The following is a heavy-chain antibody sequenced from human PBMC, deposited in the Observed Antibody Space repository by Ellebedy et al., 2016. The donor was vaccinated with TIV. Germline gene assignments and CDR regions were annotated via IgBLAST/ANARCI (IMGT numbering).Heavy chain of an antibody. CDR3: ARAWRDGYNFPLGDY. J-gene: IGHJ4*02. CDR1: GYTFTSYG. V-gene: IGHV1-18*01. D-gene: IGHD5-24*01. Sequence: AASVKVSCKASGYTFTSYGISWVRHAPGQGLEWIGWISAYNGNTNYAQKLQGRVTMSTYISTSTAYMELMSLRSDDTAVYYCARAWRDGYNFPLGDYWGQGTLVTVSS. CDR2: ISAYNGNT.